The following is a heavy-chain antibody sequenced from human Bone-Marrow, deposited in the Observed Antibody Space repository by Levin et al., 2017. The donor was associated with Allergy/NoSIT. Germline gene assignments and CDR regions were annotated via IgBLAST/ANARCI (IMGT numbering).Heavy chain of an antibody. V-gene: IGHV4-30-4*01. CDR1: GGSISSGDYY. CDR2: IYYSGST. Sequence: SETLSLTCTVSGGSISSGDYYWSWIRQPPGKGLEWIGYIYYSGSTYYNPSLKSRVTISVDTSKNQFSLKLSSVTAADTAVYYCARVDTMVRGPNYGMDVWGQGTTVTVSS. J-gene: IGHJ6*02. CDR3: ARVDTMVRGPNYGMDV. D-gene: IGHD3-10*01.